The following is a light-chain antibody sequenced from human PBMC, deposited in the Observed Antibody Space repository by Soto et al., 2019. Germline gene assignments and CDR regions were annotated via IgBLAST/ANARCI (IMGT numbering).Light chain of an antibody. J-gene: IGKJ1*01. CDR2: AAS. CDR1: QSIIRY. V-gene: IGKV1-39*01. Sequence: DIQMTQSPSSLSASVGDRVTITCRASQSIIRYLNWYQQKPGKAPNRLIYAASSLQSGVPSSFSGSGSGTDFTLTISSLQPEDFATYYCQQSYSTPRTFGQGTKVEIK. CDR3: QQSYSTPRT.